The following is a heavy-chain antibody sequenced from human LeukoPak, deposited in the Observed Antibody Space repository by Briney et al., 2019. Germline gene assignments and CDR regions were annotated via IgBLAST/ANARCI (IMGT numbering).Heavy chain of an antibody. J-gene: IGHJ4*02. Sequence: GGSLRLSCAASGFTFSSYEMNWVRQAPGKGLEWVSYISSSGSTIYYADSVKGRFTISRDNAKNSLYLQMNSLRAEDTAVYYCARESEAVDTAMGTIDYWGQGTLVTVSS. CDR3: ARESEAVDTAMGTIDY. CDR2: ISSSGSTI. D-gene: IGHD5-18*01. CDR1: GFTFSSYE. V-gene: IGHV3-48*03.